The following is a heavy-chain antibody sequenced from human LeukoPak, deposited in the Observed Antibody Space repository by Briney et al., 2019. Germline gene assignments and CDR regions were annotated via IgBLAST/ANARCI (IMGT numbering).Heavy chain of an antibody. J-gene: IGHJ3*02. Sequence: SETLSLTCTVSGYSISSGYFWGWIRQPPGKGLEWIGSIYHSGSTYYNPSLKSRVTISVDTSKNQFSLKLSSVTAADTAVYYCASRHLYCSSTSCYRGAFDIWGQGTMVTVSS. CDR1: GYSISSGYF. V-gene: IGHV4-38-2*02. CDR3: ASRHLYCSSTSCYRGAFDI. D-gene: IGHD2-2*02. CDR2: IYHSGST.